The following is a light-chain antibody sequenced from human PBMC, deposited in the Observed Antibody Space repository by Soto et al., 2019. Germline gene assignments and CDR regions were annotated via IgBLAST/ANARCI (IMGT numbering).Light chain of an antibody. CDR1: TSNVRTHT. Sequence: QAVVTQPPSASGTPGQRVAISCSGSTSNVRTHTVSWYQQLPGTAPKLLIYSNDQRPSGVPDRFSGSKSGTSASLAISGLQSEDEADYYCAAWDDSLSGPVFGGGTQLTVL. J-gene: IGLJ2*01. CDR3: AAWDDSLSGPV. V-gene: IGLV1-44*01. CDR2: SND.